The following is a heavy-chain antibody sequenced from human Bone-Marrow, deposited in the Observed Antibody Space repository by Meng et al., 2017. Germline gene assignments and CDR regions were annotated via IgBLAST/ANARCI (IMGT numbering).Heavy chain of an antibody. CDR2: IYSGGST. Sequence: ETLSLTCAASGFTVSSNYMSWVRQAPGKGLEWVSVIYSGGSTYYADSVKGRFTISRDNSKNTLYLQMNSLRAEDTAVYYCARELYYDSSGYYGGSWFDPWGQGTLVTVSS. CDR3: ARELYYDSSGYYGGSWFDP. CDR1: GFTVSSNY. D-gene: IGHD3-22*01. J-gene: IGHJ5*02. V-gene: IGHV3-66*02.